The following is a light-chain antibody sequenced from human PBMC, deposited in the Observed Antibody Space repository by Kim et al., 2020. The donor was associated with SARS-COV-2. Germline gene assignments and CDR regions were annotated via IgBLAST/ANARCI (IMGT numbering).Light chain of an antibody. CDR1: SGSIASTN. CDR3: QSFYSNIQV. CDR2: ENN. V-gene: IGLV6-57*01. Sequence: NFMLTQPHSVSESPGKTVTISCTRSSGSIASTNVQWYQQRPGTSPTAVIFENNQRPSGVPDRFSGSIDGSSNSASLTISGLKTEDEADYYCQSFYSNIQVFGGGTKVTVL. J-gene: IGLJ3*02.